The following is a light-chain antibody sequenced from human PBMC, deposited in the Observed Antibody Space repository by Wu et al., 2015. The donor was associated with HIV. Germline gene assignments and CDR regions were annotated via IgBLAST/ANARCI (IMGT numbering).Light chain of an antibody. V-gene: IGKV3-15*01. J-gene: IGKJ5*01. CDR3: QQYKNWPPFT. CDR2: ETS. CDR1: QTITNK. Sequence: EIVLTQSPATLYVSPGQRVILSCRASQTITNKLAWYQQKAGQGPRLLIYETSTRASGIPARFSGSGSGTGFTLTISNMQSEDFAVYYCQQYKNWPPFTFGQGTRLEI.